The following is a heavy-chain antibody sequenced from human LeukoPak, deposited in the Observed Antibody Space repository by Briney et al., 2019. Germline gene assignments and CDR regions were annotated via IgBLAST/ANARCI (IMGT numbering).Heavy chain of an antibody. CDR3: ARDLNYYDSSGTSRVR. CDR1: GFTVSSNY. J-gene: IGHJ4*02. Sequence: PGVSLRLSCAASGFTVSSNYMSWVRQAPGKGLEWVSVIYSGGSTYYADSVKGRFTISRDNSKNTLYLKMNSLRAEDTAVYYCARDLNYYDSSGTSRVRWGQGTLVTVSS. CDR2: IYSGGST. D-gene: IGHD3-22*01. V-gene: IGHV3-53*01.